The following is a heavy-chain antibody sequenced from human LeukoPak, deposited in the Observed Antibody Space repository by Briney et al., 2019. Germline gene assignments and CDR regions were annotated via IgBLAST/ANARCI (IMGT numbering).Heavy chain of an antibody. J-gene: IGHJ3*02. V-gene: IGHV1-46*01. Sequence: ASVKVSCKASGYTFTSYYMHWVRQAPGQGLEWMGIINPSGGSTSYAQKFQGRVTMTRDTSTSTVYMELSSLRSEDTAVYYCARDSLDCSGGSCYRIVAFDIWGQGTMVTVSS. CDR2: INPSGGST. CDR1: GYTFTSYY. D-gene: IGHD2-15*01. CDR3: ARDSLDCSGGSCYRIVAFDI.